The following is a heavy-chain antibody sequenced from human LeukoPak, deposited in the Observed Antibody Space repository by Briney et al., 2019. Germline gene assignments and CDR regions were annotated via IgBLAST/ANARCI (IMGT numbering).Heavy chain of an antibody. CDR1: GFTFSSYW. V-gene: IGHV3-30*02. Sequence: GGSLRLSCAASGFTFSSYWMHWVRQAPGKGLEWVAFIRYDGSNKYYADSVKGRFTISRDNSKNTLYLQMNSLRAEDTAVYYCAKSPSSWGLYYFDYWGQGTLVTVSS. J-gene: IGHJ4*02. D-gene: IGHD6-13*01. CDR2: IRYDGSNK. CDR3: AKSPSSWGLYYFDY.